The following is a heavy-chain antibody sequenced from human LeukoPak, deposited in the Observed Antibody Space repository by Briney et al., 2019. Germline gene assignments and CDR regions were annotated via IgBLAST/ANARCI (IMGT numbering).Heavy chain of an antibody. CDR2: MHYTGST. Sequence: SETLSLTCTVSGGSIADYSWSWVRQPPGKGLEWIGHMHYTGSTNYNPSLKSRVTISVDTSKNQFSLKLSSVTAADTAVYYCARHTTSIAACDYWGQGTLVTVSS. CDR1: GGSIADYS. J-gene: IGHJ4*02. D-gene: IGHD6-6*01. CDR3: ARHTTSIAACDY. V-gene: IGHV4-59*08.